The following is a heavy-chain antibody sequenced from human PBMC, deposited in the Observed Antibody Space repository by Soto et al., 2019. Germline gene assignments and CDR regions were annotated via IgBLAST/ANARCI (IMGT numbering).Heavy chain of an antibody. CDR2: ISGIRNYI. D-gene: IGHD3-22*01. V-gene: IGHV3-21*01. Sequence: GGSLRLSCAASGFTFSSYAMTWVRQAPGKGLEWVSSISGIRNYIRYADSVKGRFTISRDNAKTSLYLQMNSLRAEDTAVYYCAREGVHNYNEYYFDYWGQGALVTVSS. J-gene: IGHJ4*02. CDR1: GFTFSSYA. CDR3: AREGVHNYNEYYFDY.